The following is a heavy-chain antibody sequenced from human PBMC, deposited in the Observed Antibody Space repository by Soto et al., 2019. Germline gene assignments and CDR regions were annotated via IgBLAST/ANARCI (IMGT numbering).Heavy chain of an antibody. Sequence: PGESLKISCKGSEYSFTSYWIGWVRQMPGKGLEWMGIIYPGDSDTRYSPSFQGQVTISADKSISTAYLQWSSLKASDTAMYYCARQSPSGGDYDFWSGSPNPEYYYYYGMDVWGQGTTVTVSS. CDR2: IYPGDSDT. D-gene: IGHD3-3*01. CDR1: EYSFTSYW. CDR3: ARQSPSGGDYDFWSGSPNPEYYYYYGMDV. J-gene: IGHJ6*02. V-gene: IGHV5-51*01.